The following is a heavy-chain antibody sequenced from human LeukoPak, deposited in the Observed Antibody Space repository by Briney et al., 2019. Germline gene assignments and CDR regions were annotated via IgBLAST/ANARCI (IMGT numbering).Heavy chain of an antibody. V-gene: IGHV1-3*01. CDR1: GYTFTSYA. D-gene: IGHD3-9*01. J-gene: IGHJ4*02. CDR3: ARVGTRYYGIQPLFDY. CDR2: INAGNGNT. Sequence: ASVKVSCKASGYTFTSYAMHWVRQAPGQRLEWMGWINAGNGNTKYSQKFQGRVTITRGTSASTAYMELSSLRSEDTAVYYCARVGTRYYGIQPLFDYWGQGTLVTVSS.